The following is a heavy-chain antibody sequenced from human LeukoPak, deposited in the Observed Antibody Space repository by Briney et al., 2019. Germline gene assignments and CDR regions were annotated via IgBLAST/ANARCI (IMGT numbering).Heavy chain of an antibody. D-gene: IGHD4-17*01. Sequence: SQTLSLTCTVSGGSISSGDYYWSWIRQPPGKGLEWIGYIYYSGSTYYNPSLKSRVTISVDTSKNQFSLKLSSVTAADTAVYYCASATVTKRPLFDYWGQGTLVTVSS. CDR1: GGSISSGDYY. CDR3: ASATVTKRPLFDY. V-gene: IGHV4-30-4*01. CDR2: IYYSGST. J-gene: IGHJ4*02.